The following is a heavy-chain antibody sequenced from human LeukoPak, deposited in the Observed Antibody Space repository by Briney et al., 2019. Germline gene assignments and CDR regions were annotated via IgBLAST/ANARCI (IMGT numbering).Heavy chain of an antibody. D-gene: IGHD3-22*01. CDR1: GGSISSSSYY. CDR3: ASTITMTDPSDAFDI. Sequence: SQTLSLTCTVSGGSISSSSYYWGWIRQPPGKGLEWIGSIYYSGSTYYNPSLKSRVTISVDTSKNQFSLKLSSVTAADTAVYYCASTITMTDPSDAFDIWGQGTMVTVSS. CDR2: IYYSGST. V-gene: IGHV4-39*01. J-gene: IGHJ3*02.